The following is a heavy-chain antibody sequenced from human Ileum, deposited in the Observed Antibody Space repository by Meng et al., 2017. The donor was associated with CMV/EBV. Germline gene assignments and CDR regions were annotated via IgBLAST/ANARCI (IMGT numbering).Heavy chain of an antibody. CDR3: ARGVSFDY. J-gene: IGHJ4*02. Sequence: VYCKATGYTFRDYGVSWGRQAPGQGLEWIGWISAFNGNTDYARSLQGRVTMTTETSTATAFLDLKSLRSNDTAIYYCARGVSFDYWGQGSLVTVSS. CDR2: ISAFNGNT. CDR1: GYTFRDYG. D-gene: IGHD2-8*01. V-gene: IGHV1-18*04.